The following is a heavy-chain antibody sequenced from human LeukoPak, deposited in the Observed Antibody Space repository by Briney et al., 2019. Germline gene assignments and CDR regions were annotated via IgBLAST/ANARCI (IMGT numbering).Heavy chain of an antibody. CDR1: GFTFSTYS. CDR3: ARDGSGLGEPHYFDY. J-gene: IGHJ4*02. D-gene: IGHD3-10*01. CDR2: ISAGSGYI. Sequence: PGGSLRLSCAASGFTFSTYSMNWVRQAPGKGLEWVSSISAGSGYIYYADSVKGRFTISRDNAKNSLYLQMNSLRAEDTAVYYCARDGSGLGEPHYFDYWGQGTLVTVSS. V-gene: IGHV3-21*01.